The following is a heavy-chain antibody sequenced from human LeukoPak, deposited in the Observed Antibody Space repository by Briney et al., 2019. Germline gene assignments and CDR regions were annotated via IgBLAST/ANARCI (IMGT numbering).Heavy chain of an antibody. D-gene: IGHD6-13*01. J-gene: IGHJ6*03. V-gene: IGHV1-2*02. Sequence: ASVKVSCKTSGYTFSSYYMHWVRQAPGQGLEWMGWINPNSGGTNYAQKFQGRVTMTRDTSISTAYMELSRLRSDDTAVYYCASLLGGSSSWYHYYYYYMDVWGKGTTVTVSS. CDR1: GYTFSSYY. CDR3: ASLLGGSSSWYHYYYYYMDV. CDR2: INPNSGGT.